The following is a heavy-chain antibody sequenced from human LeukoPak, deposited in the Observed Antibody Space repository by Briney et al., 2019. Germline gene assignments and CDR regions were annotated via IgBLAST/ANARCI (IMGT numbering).Heavy chain of an antibody. CDR1: GGPISSYY. CDR2: IYTSGST. J-gene: IGHJ6*03. Sequence: SETLSLTCTVSGGPISSYYWSWIRRPAGKGLECIGRIYTSGSTNYNPSLKSRVTMSVDTSKNQFSLKLSSVTAADTAVYYCARFSGTPHYYYYYMDVWGKGTTVTVSS. D-gene: IGHD1-14*01. CDR3: ARFSGTPHYYYYYMDV. V-gene: IGHV4-4*07.